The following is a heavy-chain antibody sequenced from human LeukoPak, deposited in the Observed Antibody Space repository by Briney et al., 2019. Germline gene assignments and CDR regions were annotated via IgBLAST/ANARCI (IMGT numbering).Heavy chain of an antibody. D-gene: IGHD3-3*01. CDR1: GDSLSSHY. J-gene: IGHJ5*02. Sequence: PSETLSLTCTVSGDSLSSHYWSWIRQPPGKGLEWIGYIYGSGSTHYDPSLRSRVTISEDTSKNQFSLKLTSVTAADTAVYYCARAPTYYDFWSGYYGGTANWFDPWGQGTLVTVSS. V-gene: IGHV4-59*08. CDR3: ARAPTYYDFWSGYYGGTANWFDP. CDR2: IYGSGST.